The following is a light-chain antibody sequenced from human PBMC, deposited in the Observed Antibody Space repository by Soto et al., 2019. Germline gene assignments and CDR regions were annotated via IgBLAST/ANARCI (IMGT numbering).Light chain of an antibody. CDR2: AAS. CDR1: QSVSRN. V-gene: IGKV3-15*01. J-gene: IGKJ2*01. Sequence: EIVMTQSPATLSVSPGERATLSCRASQSVSRNLAWYQQKPGQASRLLIYAASTRATGIPARFSGSGSGTEFTLTISSLQSEDFAVYYCQQYNNWPYTFGQGTKLEIK. CDR3: QQYNNWPYT.